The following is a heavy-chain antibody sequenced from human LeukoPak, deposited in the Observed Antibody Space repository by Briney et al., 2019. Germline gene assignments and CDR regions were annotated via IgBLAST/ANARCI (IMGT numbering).Heavy chain of an antibody. CDR3: AKVVLYSSSSPIDY. CDR2: FLAGGLL. J-gene: IGHJ4*02. Sequence: GGSLRLSCVGSGFNVTTNNMYWVRQAPGKGLECVSTFLAGGLLDYADSVKGRFTISRDNSKNTLYLQMNSLRAEDTAVYYCAKVVLYSSSSPIDYWGQGTLVTVSS. V-gene: IGHV3-53*01. D-gene: IGHD6-6*01. CDR1: GFNVTTNN.